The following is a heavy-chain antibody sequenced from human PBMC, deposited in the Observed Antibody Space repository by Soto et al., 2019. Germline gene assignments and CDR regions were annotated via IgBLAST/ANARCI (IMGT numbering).Heavy chain of an antibody. CDR1: GGTLSNYG. V-gene: IGHV1-69*05. D-gene: IGHD3-22*01. CDR2: IIPVFGTP. CDR3: XRGDATXIVVTTYYGMDV. Sequence: QVQLVQSGAEVKKPGSSVKVSCKASGGTLSNYGISWVRQAPGQGLEWMGGIIPVFGTPNYAQKFQGGFTITXDXSXXXXYMEXRXLXXXXTXXXXCXRGDATXIVVTTYYGMDVWGQGTTVTVSS. J-gene: IGHJ6*02.